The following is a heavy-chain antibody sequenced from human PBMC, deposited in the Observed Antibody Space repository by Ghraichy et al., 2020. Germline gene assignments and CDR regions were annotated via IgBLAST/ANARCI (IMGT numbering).Heavy chain of an antibody. CDR1: GFNFRNYA. J-gene: IGHJ6*02. V-gene: IGHV3-21*01. CDR2: ISSSTRYI. D-gene: IGHD6-19*01. Sequence: GGSLRLSCAASGFNFRNYAMGWVRLAPGKGLEWVASISSSTRYIYYADSVKGRFTISRDNAQNSLYLQMNSLRAEDTAVYYCSRGGGAGTPVLYHMDVWGLGTTVTVSS. CDR3: SRGGGAGTPVLYHMDV.